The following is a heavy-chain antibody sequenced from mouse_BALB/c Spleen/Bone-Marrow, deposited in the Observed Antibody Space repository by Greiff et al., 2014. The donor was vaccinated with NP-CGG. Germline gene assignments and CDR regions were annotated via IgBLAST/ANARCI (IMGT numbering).Heavy chain of an antibody. V-gene: IGHV6-6*02. CDR1: GFTFSNYW. CDR3: TRVLRNFDY. CDR2: IRLKSNNYAT. J-gene: IGHJ2*01. D-gene: IGHD1-1*01. Sequence: EVKLQESGGGLVQPGGSMKLSCVASGFTFSNYWMTWVRQSPEKGLEWVAEIRLKSNNYATHYAESVKGRFTISRDDSKSSVYLQMNNLRTEDTGIYYCTRVLRNFDYWGQGTTLTVSS.